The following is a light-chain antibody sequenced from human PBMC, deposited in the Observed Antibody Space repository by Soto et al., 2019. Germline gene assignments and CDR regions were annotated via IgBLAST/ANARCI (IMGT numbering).Light chain of an antibody. CDR3: QQRSNWPPWT. CDR1: QSVSSY. V-gene: IGKV3-11*01. J-gene: IGKJ1*01. CDR2: DAS. Sequence: EIVLTQSPATLSLSPGDRATLSCRASQSVSSYLAWYQQKPGQAPRLLIYDASNRATGIPARFSGSGSGTDFTLTISSLEPEDFAVYYCQQRSNWPPWTFGQGTKGEIK.